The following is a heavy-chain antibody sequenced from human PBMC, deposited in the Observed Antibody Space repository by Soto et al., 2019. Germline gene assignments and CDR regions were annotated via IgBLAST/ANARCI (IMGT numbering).Heavy chain of an antibody. Sequence: GGSLRLSCAASGFTFSGSAMHWVRQASGKGLEWVGRIRSKANSYATAYAASVKGRFTISRDDSKNTAYLQMNSLKTEDTAVYYCTTGVVVTAAMHDAFDIWGQGTMVTVSS. CDR1: GFTFSGSA. V-gene: IGHV3-73*01. CDR2: IRSKANSYAT. J-gene: IGHJ3*02. D-gene: IGHD2-2*01. CDR3: TTGVVVTAAMHDAFDI.